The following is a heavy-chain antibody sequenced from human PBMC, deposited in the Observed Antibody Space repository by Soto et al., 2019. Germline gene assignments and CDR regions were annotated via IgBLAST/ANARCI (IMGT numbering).Heavy chain of an antibody. CDR1: GFTVSSNY. D-gene: IGHD3-16*01. Sequence: GGSLRLSCAASGFTVSSNYMSWVRQAPGKGLEWVSVIYSGGSTYYADSVKGRLTISRDNSKNTLYLQMNSLRAEDTAVYYCARLFYDYIWGSWPNMMSDDAFDIWGQGTMVTVSS. CDR2: IYSGGST. V-gene: IGHV3-66*04. CDR3: ARLFYDYIWGSWPNMMSDDAFDI. J-gene: IGHJ3*02.